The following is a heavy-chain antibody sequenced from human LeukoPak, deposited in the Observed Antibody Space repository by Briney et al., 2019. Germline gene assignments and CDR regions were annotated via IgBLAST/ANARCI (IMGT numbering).Heavy chain of an antibody. J-gene: IGHJ4*02. CDR1: GFTVSRNY. Sequence: GGSLRLSCPASGFTVSRNYMSWVRQPPGKGLEWVSVIYSGGSTYYADSVKGRFTITSDNSKNTLYLQMNSLRAEDTAVYYCARDPGRGPTDYCGQGTLVTVSS. V-gene: IGHV3-53*01. CDR3: ARDPGRGPTDY. CDR2: IYSGGST.